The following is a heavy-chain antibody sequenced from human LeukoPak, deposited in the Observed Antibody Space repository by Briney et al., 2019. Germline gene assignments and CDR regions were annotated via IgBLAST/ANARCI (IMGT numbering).Heavy chain of an antibody. CDR1: GGSISSSSYY. CDR2: IYTSGST. J-gene: IGHJ4*02. V-gene: IGHV4-61*02. D-gene: IGHD3-22*01. CDR3: ARSGYYSPTHFDY. Sequence: SETLSLTCTVSGGSISSSSYYWSWIRQPAGKGLEWIGRIYTSGSTNYNPSLKSRVTISVDTSKNQFSLKLSSVTAADTAVYYCARSGYYSPTHFDYWGQGTLVTISS.